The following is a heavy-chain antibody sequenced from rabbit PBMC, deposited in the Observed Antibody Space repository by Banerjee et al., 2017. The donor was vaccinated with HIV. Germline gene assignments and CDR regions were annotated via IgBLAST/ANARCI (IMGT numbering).Heavy chain of an antibody. J-gene: IGHJ4*01. CDR3: ARNYGL. V-gene: IGHV1S45*01. D-gene: IGHD2-1*01. CDR1: GFDFSSSHW. Sequence: QEQLEESGGDLVKPEGSLTLTCTASGFDFSSSHWICWVRQAPGKGLEWIACFDAGSGSAHYASWAKGRFTISKTSSTTVTLQMTSLTAADTATYFCARNYGLWGQGTLVTDS. CDR2: FDAGSGSA.